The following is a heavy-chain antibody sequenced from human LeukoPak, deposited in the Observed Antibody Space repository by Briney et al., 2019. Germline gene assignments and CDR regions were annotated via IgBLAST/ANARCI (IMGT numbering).Heavy chain of an antibody. CDR3: AKCFSSGYYSPFDY. CDR1: GGSISSYY. CDR2: IYYSGST. Sequence: SETLSLTCTVSGGSISSYYWSWVRQPPGKGLEWIGYIYYSGSTNYNPSLKSRVTISVDTSKNQFSLKLGSVTAAHTAVYYCAKCFSSGYYSPFDYWGQGTLVTVSS. J-gene: IGHJ4*02. D-gene: IGHD3-22*01. V-gene: IGHV4-59*08.